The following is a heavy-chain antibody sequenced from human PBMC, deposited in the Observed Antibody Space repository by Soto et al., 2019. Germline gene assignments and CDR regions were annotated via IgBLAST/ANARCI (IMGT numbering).Heavy chain of an antibody. J-gene: IGHJ4*02. D-gene: IGHD3-10*01. CDR1: GFIFSTYG. Sequence: EVQLVESGGGLVQPGGSLRLSCAASGFIFSTYGMNWVRQAPGKGLEWVSYINSGSSTIYYADSVRGRFTISRDNAKNSLYLQMNSLSEEDTAVYYCARFPCVWFGGDYWGQGTLVTVSS. CDR2: INSGSSTI. CDR3: ARFPCVWFGGDY. V-gene: IGHV3-48*02.